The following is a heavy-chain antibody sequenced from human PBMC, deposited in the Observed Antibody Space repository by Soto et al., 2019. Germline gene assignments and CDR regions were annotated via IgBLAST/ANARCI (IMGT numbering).Heavy chain of an antibody. CDR3: AKARWYCSGGSCYGIDY. J-gene: IGHJ4*02. D-gene: IGHD2-15*01. Sequence: EVQLLESGGGLVQPGGSLRLSCAASGFTFSSYAMSWVRQAPGKGLEWVSAISGSGGSTYYADSVKGRFTISRDNSKNTLYLPMNSLRAEDTAVYYCAKARWYCSGGSCYGIDYWGQGTLVTVSS. CDR2: ISGSGGST. CDR1: GFTFSSYA. V-gene: IGHV3-23*01.